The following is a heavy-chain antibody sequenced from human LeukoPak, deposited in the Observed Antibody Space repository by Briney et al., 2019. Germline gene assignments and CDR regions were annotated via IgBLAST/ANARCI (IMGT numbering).Heavy chain of an antibody. V-gene: IGHV5-51*01. D-gene: IGHD5-12*01. J-gene: IGHJ4*02. CDR3: ARSGYSGYEGDY. CDR2: IYPGDSDT. CDR1: GYSFTTYW. Sequence: GESLQISCKGSGYSFTTYWVAWVRQMPGKGLEWMGIIYPGDSDTRYSPSFQGQVTISADKSISTAYLQWSSLKASDSAMYYCARSGYSGYEGDYWGQGTLVTVSS.